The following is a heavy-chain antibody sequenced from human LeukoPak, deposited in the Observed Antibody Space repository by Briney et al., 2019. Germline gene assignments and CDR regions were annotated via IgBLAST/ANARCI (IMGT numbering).Heavy chain of an antibody. CDR2: ISNDGSRQ. J-gene: IGHJ4*02. CDR1: GFTFSSYA. Sequence: GGSLRLSCAATGFTFSSYAIHWGRQAPGEGPEWVGFISNDGSRQHYADSVKGRFTIYRDNSKNTLNLQMNSLRAEDTAVYYCVKDRTGTYPLDYWGQGTLVTVSS. CDR3: VKDRTGTYPLDY. V-gene: IGHV3-30-3*01. D-gene: IGHD3-10*01.